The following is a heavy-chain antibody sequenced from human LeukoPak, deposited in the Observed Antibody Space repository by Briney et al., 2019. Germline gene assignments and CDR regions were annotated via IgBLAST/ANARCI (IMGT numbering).Heavy chain of an antibody. CDR1: GFTFSSYS. V-gene: IGHV3-21*01. D-gene: IGHD4-23*01. J-gene: IGHJ4*02. CDR2: ISSSSSYI. CDR3: AREVTKEYYFDY. Sequence: PGGSLRLSCAASGFTFSSYSMNWVRQAPGKGLEWVSSISSSSSYIYYADSVKGRFTISRDNAKNSLYLQMNSLRAEDTAVYYCAREVTKEYYFDYWGQGTLVTVSS.